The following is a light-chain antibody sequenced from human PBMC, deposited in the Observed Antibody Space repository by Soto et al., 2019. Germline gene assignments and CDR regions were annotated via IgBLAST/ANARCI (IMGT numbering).Light chain of an antibody. J-gene: IGLJ3*02. CDR1: SSDVGGYNS. CDR3: AAWDDSLNGAWV. CDR2: DVG. Sequence: QSALTQPASVSGSPGESITISCTGTSSDVGGYNSVSWYQHHPGKAPKLILYDVGDRPSGVSYRFSGSKSGNTASLTISGLQSEDEADYYCAAWDDSLNGAWVFGGGTKLTVL. V-gene: IGLV2-14*03.